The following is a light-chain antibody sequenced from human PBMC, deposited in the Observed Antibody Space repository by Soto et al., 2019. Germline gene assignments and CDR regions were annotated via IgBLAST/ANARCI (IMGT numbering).Light chain of an antibody. CDR3: QQIKSYPIP. Sequence: DIQLTQSPSFLSACVGDRVTITCRASQGISSYLAWYQQKPGKAPKLLIYAASTLQSGVPSRFRASGSGTEFTPTISSLQPEDFETYFCQQIKSYPIPLGGGTKVDIK. V-gene: IGKV1-9*01. J-gene: IGKJ4*01. CDR2: AAS. CDR1: QGISSY.